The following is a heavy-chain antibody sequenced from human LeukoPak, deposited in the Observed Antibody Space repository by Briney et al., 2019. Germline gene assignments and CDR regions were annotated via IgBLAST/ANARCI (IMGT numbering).Heavy chain of an antibody. V-gene: IGHV3-72*01. D-gene: IGHD3-16*01. Sequence: GGSLRLSCAASGFTFSDHSMDWVRQAPGKGLGWVGRSTNKATSYATQYAASVKGRFTIARDDSKNSLYLHMNSLETEDTAVYYCTRDSSWAFGGYWGRGTLVTVSS. J-gene: IGHJ4*02. CDR1: GFTFSDHS. CDR2: STNKATSYAT. CDR3: TRDSSWAFGGY.